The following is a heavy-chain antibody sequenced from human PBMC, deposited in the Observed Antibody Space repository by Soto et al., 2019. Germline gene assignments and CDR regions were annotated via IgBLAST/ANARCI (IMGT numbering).Heavy chain of an antibody. CDR1: GGTFSSYA. Sequence: SVKVSCKASGGTFSSYAISWVRQAPGQGLEWMGGIIPIFGTANYAQKFQGRVTITADESTSTAYMELSSLRSEDTAVYYCARDTSSSLYWFEPWGQGTLVTVSS. D-gene: IGHD6-6*01. CDR2: IIPIFGTA. CDR3: ARDTSSSLYWFEP. J-gene: IGHJ5*02. V-gene: IGHV1-69*13.